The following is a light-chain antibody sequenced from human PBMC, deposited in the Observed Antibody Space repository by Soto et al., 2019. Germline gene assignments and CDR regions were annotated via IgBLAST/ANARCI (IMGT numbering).Light chain of an antibody. V-gene: IGKV1-5*01. J-gene: IGKJ1*01. Sequence: DIQMTQSPSSLSVSVGDRVTITCRASETINTWLAWYQQKPGKAPKLLIYDASSLESGVPSRFSGSGSGTDFTLTISSLQPEDFATYYCQQYDSFSVTFGQGTKVDIK. CDR1: ETINTW. CDR3: QQYDSFSVT. CDR2: DAS.